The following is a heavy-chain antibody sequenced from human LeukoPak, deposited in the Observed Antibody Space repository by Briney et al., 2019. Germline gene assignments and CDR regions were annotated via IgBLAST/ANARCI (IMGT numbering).Heavy chain of an antibody. CDR1: GFTFNNYA. CDR3: AREKQSGGTPFDY. V-gene: IGHV3-30*04. Sequence: PGGSLRLSCAASGFTFNNYAMHWVRQAPGKGLEWVAGISYDGSNKYYLDSVKGRFIISRDNSKSTLYLQMNSLRTEDTAVYYCAREKQSGGTPFDYWGQGSLVTVSS. CDR2: ISYDGSNK. J-gene: IGHJ4*02. D-gene: IGHD1-26*01.